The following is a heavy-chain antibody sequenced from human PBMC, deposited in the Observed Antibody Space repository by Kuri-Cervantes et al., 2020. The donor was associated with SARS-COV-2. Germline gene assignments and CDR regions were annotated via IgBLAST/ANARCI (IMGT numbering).Heavy chain of an antibody. CDR3: ARGGTYYDFWSGYYNYYYGMDV. CDR1: GFTFSGHW. V-gene: IGHV3-48*04. Sequence: GGSLRLSCAASGFTFSGHWIHWVRQAPGKGLEWVSYISSSGSTIYYADSVKGRFTISRDNAKNSLHLQMNSLRAEDTAVYYCARGGTYYDFWSGYYNYYYGMDVWGQGTTVTVSS. CDR2: ISSSGSTI. J-gene: IGHJ6*02. D-gene: IGHD3-3*01.